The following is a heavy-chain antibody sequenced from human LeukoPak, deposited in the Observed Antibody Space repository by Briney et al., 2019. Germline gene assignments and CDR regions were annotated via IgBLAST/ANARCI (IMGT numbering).Heavy chain of an antibody. J-gene: IGHJ4*02. V-gene: IGHV1-18*01. CDR3: ARSTLGIEFDY. Sequence: ASVKVSCKSSGYSFTHYGISWVRQAPGQGLEWMGWISAYNNNAHYAQGLEGRVTMTSGTSTRTAYMELTSLRSDDTAVYYCARSTLGIEFDYWGQGSLVTVSS. CDR1: GYSFTHYG. CDR2: ISAYNNNA. D-gene: IGHD7-27*01.